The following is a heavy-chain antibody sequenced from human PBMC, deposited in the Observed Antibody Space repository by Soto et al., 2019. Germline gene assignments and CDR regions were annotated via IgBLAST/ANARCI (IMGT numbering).Heavy chain of an antibody. D-gene: IGHD6-13*01. J-gene: IGHJ3*02. CDR2: IWYDGSNK. CDR1: GFTFSSYG. Sequence: GESLKISCAASGFTFSSYGMHWVRQAPGKGLEWVAVIWYDGSNKYYADSVKGRFTISRDNSKNTLYLQMNSLRAEDTAVYYCARDRIAAAGDDAFDIWGQGTMVTVSS. V-gene: IGHV3-33*01. CDR3: ARDRIAAAGDDAFDI.